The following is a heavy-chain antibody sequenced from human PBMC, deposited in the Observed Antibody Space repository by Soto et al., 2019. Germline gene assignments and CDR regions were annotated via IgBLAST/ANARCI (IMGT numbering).Heavy chain of an antibody. V-gene: IGHV4-59*01. D-gene: IGHD6-13*01. Sequence: QVQLQESGPGLLKPSETLSLTCTVSGGSISSYFYIWVRQPPGKGLEWIGSVYYTGTTDYNPSLKSRVTISVDTSKTPFSLNLRSVTAADTAVYYCARDLAAVPRAVDDWGRGTLVTVSS. CDR2: VYYTGTT. CDR1: GGSISSYF. J-gene: IGHJ4*02. CDR3: ARDLAAVPRAVDD.